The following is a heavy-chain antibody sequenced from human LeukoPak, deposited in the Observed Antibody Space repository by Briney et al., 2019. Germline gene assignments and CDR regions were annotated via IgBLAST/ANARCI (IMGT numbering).Heavy chain of an antibody. V-gene: IGHV5-51*01. D-gene: IGHD5-12*01. J-gene: IGHJ4*02. CDR3: ASRRYSGYDEGYFDY. Sequence: GESLKISCKGSGYSFTSYWIGWVRQMPGKDLEWMGIIYPGDSDTRYSPSFQGQVTISADKSISTAYLQWSSLKASDTAMYYCASRRYSGYDEGYFDYWGQGTLVTVSS. CDR1: GYSFTSYW. CDR2: IYPGDSDT.